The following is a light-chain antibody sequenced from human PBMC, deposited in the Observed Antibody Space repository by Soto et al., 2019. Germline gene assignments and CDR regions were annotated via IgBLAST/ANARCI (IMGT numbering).Light chain of an antibody. J-gene: IGKJ4*01. Sequence: EMVMTQSPTTLSVSPGERATLSCRSSQGIDSKLAWYQQKPGQAPRLLIYGASTRATGIPASFSGSGSGTEFTLTISSLQSQDFAVYYCQQYYKWPLTFGGGTKVEI. V-gene: IGKV3-15*01. CDR3: QQYYKWPLT. CDR2: GAS. CDR1: QGIDSK.